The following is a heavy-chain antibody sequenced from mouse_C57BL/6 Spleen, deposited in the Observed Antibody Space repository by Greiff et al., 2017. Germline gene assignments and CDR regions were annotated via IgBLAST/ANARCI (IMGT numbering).Heavy chain of an antibody. CDR2: ISDGGSYT. Sequence: EVQVVESGGGLVKPGGSLKLSCAASGFTFSSYAMSWVRQTPEKRLEWVATISDGGSYTYYPDNVKGRFTISRDNAKNNLYLQMSHLKSEDTAMYYCARGYDYDGVFAYWGQGTLVTVSA. D-gene: IGHD2-4*01. CDR1: GFTFSSYA. CDR3: ARGYDYDGVFAY. J-gene: IGHJ3*01. V-gene: IGHV5-4*01.